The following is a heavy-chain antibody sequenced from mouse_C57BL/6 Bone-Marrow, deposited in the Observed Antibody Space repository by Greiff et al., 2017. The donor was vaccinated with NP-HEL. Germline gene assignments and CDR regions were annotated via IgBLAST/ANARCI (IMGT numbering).Heavy chain of an antibody. CDR3: ARYYNYAGHNFDY. J-gene: IGHJ2*01. Sequence: EVQGVESGGGLVQPGGSLSLSCAASGFTFTDYYMSWVRQPPGKALEWLGFIRNKANGYTTEYSASVKGRFTISRDNSQSILYLQMNALRAEDSATYYCARYYNYAGHNFDYWGQGTTLTVSS. CDR1: GFTFTDYY. CDR2: IRNKANGYTT. D-gene: IGHD2-12*01. V-gene: IGHV7-3*01.